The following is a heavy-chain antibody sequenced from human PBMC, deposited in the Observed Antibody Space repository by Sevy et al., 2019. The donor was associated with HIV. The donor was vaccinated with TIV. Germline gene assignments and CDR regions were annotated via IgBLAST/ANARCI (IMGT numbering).Heavy chain of an antibody. V-gene: IGHV1-46*01. D-gene: IGHD2-15*01. CDR2: INPSGGST. CDR1: GYTFTSYY. J-gene: IGHJ5*02. Sequence: ASVKVSCKASGYTFTSYYMHWVRQAPGQGLEWMGIINPSGGSTSYAQKFQGRVTMTRGTSTSTVYMELSSLRSEDTAVYYCARDRGSCYSGPCNWFDPWGQGTLVTVSS. CDR3: ARDRGSCYSGPCNWFDP.